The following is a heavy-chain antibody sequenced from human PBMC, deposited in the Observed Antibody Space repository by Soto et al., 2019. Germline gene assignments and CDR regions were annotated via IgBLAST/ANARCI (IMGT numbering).Heavy chain of an antibody. CDR3: ARGSSSSLDY. CDR2: IWYDASNQ. D-gene: IGHD6-13*01. J-gene: IGHJ4*02. Sequence: QVQLVESGGGVVQPGRSLRLSCAASGFPFSSYGMNWVRQAPGKGLEWVALIWYDASNQYYADSVKGRFTISRDNSRNTLFLQMNSLTAEDTAVYYCARGSSSSLDYWGQGTLVTVSS. CDR1: GFPFSSYG. V-gene: IGHV3-33*01.